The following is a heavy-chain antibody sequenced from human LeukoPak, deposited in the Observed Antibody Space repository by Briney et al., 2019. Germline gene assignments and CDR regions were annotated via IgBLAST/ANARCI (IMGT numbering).Heavy chain of an antibody. CDR1: GYTFTSYA. D-gene: IGHD1-26*01. CDR3: ALSGSYFPYYFDY. J-gene: IGHJ4*02. CDR2: INTNTGNP. Sequence: SVQVSCKASGYTFTSYAMNWVRQAPGQGLEWMGWINTNTGNPTYAQGFTGRFVFSLDTSVSTAYLQISSLKAEDTAAYYCALSGSYFPYYFDYWGQGTLVTVSS. V-gene: IGHV7-4-1*02.